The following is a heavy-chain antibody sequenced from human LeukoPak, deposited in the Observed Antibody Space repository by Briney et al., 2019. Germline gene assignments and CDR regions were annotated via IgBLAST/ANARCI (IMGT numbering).Heavy chain of an antibody. D-gene: IGHD4-23*01. J-gene: IGHJ4*02. V-gene: IGHV3-9*01. Sequence: PGGSLRLSCAASGFTFDDYAMHWVRQAPGKGLEWVSGISWNSGSIGYADSVKGRFTISRDNAKNSLYLQMNSLRAEDTALYYCAKDRSADGGNSEVFDYWGQGTLVTVSS. CDR2: ISWNSGSI. CDR3: AKDRSADGGNSEVFDY. CDR1: GFTFDDYA.